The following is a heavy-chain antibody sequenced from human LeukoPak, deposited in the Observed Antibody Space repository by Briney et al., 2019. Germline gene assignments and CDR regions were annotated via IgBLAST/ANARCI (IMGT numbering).Heavy chain of an antibody. D-gene: IGHD3-9*01. J-gene: IGHJ4*02. CDR2: ISWDGGST. Sequence: PGGSLRLSCAASGFTFDDYTMHWVRQAPGKGLEWVSLISWDGGSTYYADSVKGRFTISRDNSKNSLYLQMNGLRTEDTALYYCAKGSDILTQAFDYWGQGTLVTVSS. CDR3: AKGSDILTQAFDY. CDR1: GFTFDDYT. V-gene: IGHV3-43*01.